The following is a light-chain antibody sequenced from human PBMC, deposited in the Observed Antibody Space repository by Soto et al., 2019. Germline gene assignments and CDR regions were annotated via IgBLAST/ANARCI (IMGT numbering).Light chain of an antibody. CDR1: SSDVGGYNY. CDR2: EVS. Sequence: QSVLTQPASVSGSPGQSITISCTGTSSDVGGYNYVSWYQQSVGKAPKLMIYEVSNRPSGVSNRFSGSKSGNTASLTISGLQAEDEADYYCSSYTSSSTLVFGGGTKLTVL. V-gene: IGLV2-14*01. J-gene: IGLJ2*01. CDR3: SSYTSSSTLV.